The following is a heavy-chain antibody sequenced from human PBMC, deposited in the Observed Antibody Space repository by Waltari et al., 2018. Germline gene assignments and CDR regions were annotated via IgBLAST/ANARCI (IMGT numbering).Heavy chain of an antibody. Sequence: QVQLVQAGAEVKKPGSSVKVSCKASGGTFSSYAISWVRQPPGQGLEWMGGIIPIFGTANYAQKFQGRVTITTDESTSTAYMELSSLRSEDTAVYYCARSVYYYDSSGYYYFDYWGQGTLVTVSS. CDR1: GGTFSSYA. D-gene: IGHD3-22*01. J-gene: IGHJ4*02. V-gene: IGHV1-69*05. CDR2: IIPIFGTA. CDR3: ARSVYYYDSSGYYYFDY.